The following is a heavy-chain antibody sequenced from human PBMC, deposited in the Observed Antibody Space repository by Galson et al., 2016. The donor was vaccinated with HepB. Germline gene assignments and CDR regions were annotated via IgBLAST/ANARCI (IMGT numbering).Heavy chain of an antibody. V-gene: IGHV3-30*03. CDR2: VLYDGSKE. CDR3: VRDGLDYYGMDV. CDR1: GFTFSNYA. Sequence: SLRLSCAASGFTFSNYAMHWVRQAPGKGLDWVAVVLYDGSKEFYVDSVKGRFTISRDSSKNMVYLQMNSLRVEDTATYYCVRDGLDYYGMDVWGQGTTVTVSS. J-gene: IGHJ6*02.